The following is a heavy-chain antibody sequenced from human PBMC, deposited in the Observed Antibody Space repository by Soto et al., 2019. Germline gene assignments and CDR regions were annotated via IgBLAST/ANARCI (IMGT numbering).Heavy chain of an antibody. CDR3: ARAYYDFWSGYWRWFDP. V-gene: IGHV4-61*01. Sequence: PSETLSLTCTVSGGSVSSGSYYWSWIRQPPGKGLEWIGYIYYSGSTNYNPSLKSRVTISVDTSKNQFSLKLSSVTAADTAVYYCARAYYDFWSGYWRWFDPWGQGTLVTVS. J-gene: IGHJ5*02. D-gene: IGHD3-3*01. CDR2: IYYSGST. CDR1: GGSVSSGSYY.